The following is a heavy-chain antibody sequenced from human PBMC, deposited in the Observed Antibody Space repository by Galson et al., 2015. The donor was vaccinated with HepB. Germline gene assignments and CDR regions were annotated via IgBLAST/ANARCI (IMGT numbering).Heavy chain of an antibody. Sequence: SVKVSCKAPGYTFTTNGISWVRQAPGQGLEWMGWISANSGNTKYAQNLQGRVTLTRDTSTSTAYLALRSLRSDDTAAYYCARDRDYRFDYWGQGTLVTVSS. CDR1: GYTFTTNG. V-gene: IGHV1-18*04. J-gene: IGHJ4*02. D-gene: IGHD4/OR15-4a*01. CDR3: ARDRDYRFDY. CDR2: ISANSGNT.